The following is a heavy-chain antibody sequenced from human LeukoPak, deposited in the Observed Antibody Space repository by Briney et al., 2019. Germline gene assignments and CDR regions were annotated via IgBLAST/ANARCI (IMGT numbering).Heavy chain of an antibody. CDR1: GYSFTSYW. CDR3: ARRYCSGGSCYVNWFDP. D-gene: IGHD2-15*01. Sequence: GESLKISCKGSGYSFTSYWIGWVRQMPGKGLEWMGIIYPGDSDTRYSPSFQGQVTISADKSISTAYLQWSSLKASDTAMYYCARRYCSGGSCYVNWFDPWGQGTLVTVSS. V-gene: IGHV5-51*01. CDR2: IYPGDSDT. J-gene: IGHJ5*02.